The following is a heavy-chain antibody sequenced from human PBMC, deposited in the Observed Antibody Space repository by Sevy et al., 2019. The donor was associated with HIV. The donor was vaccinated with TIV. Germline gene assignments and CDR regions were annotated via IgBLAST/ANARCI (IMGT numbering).Heavy chain of an antibody. CDR3: AREATLETTDYYYYYYYMDV. Sequence: SETLSLTCTVSGGSISSYYWSWIRQPPGKGLVWIGYIYYSGSTNYNPSLKSRVTISVDTSKNQFSLKLSSVTAADTAVYYCAREATLETTDYYYYYYYMDVWGKGTTVTVSS. V-gene: IGHV4-59*01. CDR1: GGSISSYY. CDR2: IYYSGST. D-gene: IGHD1-7*01. J-gene: IGHJ6*03.